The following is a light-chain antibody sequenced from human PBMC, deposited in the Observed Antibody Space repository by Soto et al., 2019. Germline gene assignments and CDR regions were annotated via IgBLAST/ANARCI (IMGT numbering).Light chain of an antibody. CDR3: QMCKVAPFT. J-gene: IGKJ4*01. Sequence: DIQMTQSPSSLSASLGDRVTITCRASQGIDNHLAWYQQKPGKAPKLLIYAASTLHSGVPSRFTASGSGTDFTLTNSSLQPEDASTYYCQMCKVAPFTFGGGTKVEI. V-gene: IGKV1-27*01. CDR1: QGIDNH. CDR2: AAS.